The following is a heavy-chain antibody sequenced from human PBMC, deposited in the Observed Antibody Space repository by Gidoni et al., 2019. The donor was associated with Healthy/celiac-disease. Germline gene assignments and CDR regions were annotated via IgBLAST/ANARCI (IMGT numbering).Heavy chain of an antibody. D-gene: IGHD3-22*01. CDR1: GFTFDDYA. Sequence: EVQLVESGGGLVQPGRSLRRSCAASGFTFDDYAMHWVRQAPGKGLEWVSGISWNSGSIGYADSVKGRFTSSRDNAKNSLYLQMNSLRAEDTALYYCAKGDYDNGSDYWGQGTLVTVSS. CDR3: AKGDYDNGSDY. V-gene: IGHV3-9*01. CDR2: ISWNSGSI. J-gene: IGHJ4*02.